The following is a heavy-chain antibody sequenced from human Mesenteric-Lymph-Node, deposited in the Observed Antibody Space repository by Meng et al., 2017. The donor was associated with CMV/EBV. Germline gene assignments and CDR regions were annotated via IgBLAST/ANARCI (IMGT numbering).Heavy chain of an antibody. CDR3: TTYTVVVPTGYFAMDV. D-gene: IGHD2-2*01. Sequence: GGSLRLSCGASGFTFTNAWINWARQAPGKGLEWVGRIKSRADGGTADYAAPVRGRFLISRDDSKHTLYLQMNSLKTEDTAVYYCTTYTVVVPTGYFAMDVWGRGTTVTVSS. CDR2: IKSRADGGTA. V-gene: IGHV3-15*01. CDR1: GFTFTNAW. J-gene: IGHJ6*02.